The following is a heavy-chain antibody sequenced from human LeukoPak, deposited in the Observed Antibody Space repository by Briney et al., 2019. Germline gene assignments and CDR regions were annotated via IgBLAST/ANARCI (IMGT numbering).Heavy chain of an antibody. CDR3: ASSGYSYGPAAYYFDY. D-gene: IGHD5-18*01. J-gene: IGHJ4*02. V-gene: IGHV3-21*01. CDR2: IGSGSVDK. Sequence: GGSLRLSCAASGFSFNIYAMGWVRQAPGKGLEWVSVIGSGSVDKHYADTVRGRFDISRDNAKNSLYLQMNSLRAEDTAVYYCASSGYSYGPAAYYFDYWGQGTLVTVSS. CDR1: GFSFNIYA.